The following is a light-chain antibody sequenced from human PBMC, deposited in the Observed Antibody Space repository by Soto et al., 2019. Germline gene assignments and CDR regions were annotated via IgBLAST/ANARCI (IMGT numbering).Light chain of an antibody. CDR2: DAS. CDR3: LQLNTYPFT. V-gene: IGKV3-11*01. Sequence: EIVLTQSPATLSLSPGERATLSCRASQSVSSYLAWYQQKPGQAPRLLIYDASNRATGIPARFSGSGSVTDFTLTISSLQPEDFATYYCLQLNTYPFTFGPGTKVEIK. J-gene: IGKJ3*01. CDR1: QSVSSY.